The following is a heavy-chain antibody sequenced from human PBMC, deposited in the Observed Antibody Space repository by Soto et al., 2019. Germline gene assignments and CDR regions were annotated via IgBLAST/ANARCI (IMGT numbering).Heavy chain of an antibody. J-gene: IGHJ6*02. CDR3: ARDRATQRAIFGVVPTYHYYGLAV. D-gene: IGHD3-3*01. CDR2: IGNKGDYI. Sequence: PGGSLRLSCAASGFTFSNYAMSWVRQSPGKGLEWVSSIGNKGDYIYHADSVKGRFTISRDNSKNTLYLQMNSLRAEDTAVYYCARDRATQRAIFGVVPTYHYYGLAVWGQGTTVTVSS. V-gene: IGHV3-23*01. CDR1: GFTFSNYA.